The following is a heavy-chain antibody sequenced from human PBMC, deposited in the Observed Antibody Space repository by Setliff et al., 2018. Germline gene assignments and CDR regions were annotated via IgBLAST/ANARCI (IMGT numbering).Heavy chain of an antibody. D-gene: IGHD3-3*01. J-gene: IGHJ4*02. Sequence: ASVKVSCKASGYTFTGYYMHWVRQAPGQGLEWMGRINPNSGGTNYAQXXQGWVTMTRGTSISTAYMELSRLRSDDTAVYYCARGRDFWSGYLVYWGQGTLVTVSS. CDR1: GYTFTGYY. CDR3: ARGRDFWSGYLVY. CDR2: INPNSGGT. V-gene: IGHV1-2*04.